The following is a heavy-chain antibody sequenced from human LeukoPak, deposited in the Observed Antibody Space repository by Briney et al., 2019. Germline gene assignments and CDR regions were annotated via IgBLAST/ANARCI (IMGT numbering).Heavy chain of an antibody. CDR3: ARAGYCSATSCQWVPLV. CDR2: VSYSGNT. V-gene: IGHV4-59*01. CDR1: GGSLSTYY. Sequence: SETLSLTCTVSGGSLSTYYWVWIRQSPGKELEWIGYVSYSGNTNYNPSLKSRVTISVDTSKNQLSLKLSSMTAADTAVYYCARAGYCSATSCQWVPLVWGQGTTVTVSS. J-gene: IGHJ6*02. D-gene: IGHD6-19*01.